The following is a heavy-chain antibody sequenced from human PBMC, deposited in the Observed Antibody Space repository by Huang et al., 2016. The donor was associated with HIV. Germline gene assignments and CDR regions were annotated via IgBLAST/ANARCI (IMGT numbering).Heavy chain of an antibody. CDR3: ARGWDYLHWYFDL. Sequence: QVPLVESGGGVVQPGRSLRLSCAASGFTFSSYAMHGDRQAPGKGREWVAIISQDGSHKYNADSVNGRFTISRDNSKNALYLEMISLRTEDSAVYYCARGWDYLHWYFDLWGRGTLVTVSS. V-gene: IGHV3-30*04. D-gene: IGHD3-10*01. CDR2: ISQDGSHK. CDR1: GFTFSSYA. J-gene: IGHJ2*01.